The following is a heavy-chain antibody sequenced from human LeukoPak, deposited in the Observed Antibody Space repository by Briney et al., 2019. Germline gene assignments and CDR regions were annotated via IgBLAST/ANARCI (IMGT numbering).Heavy chain of an antibody. CDR2: ISYDGSNK. D-gene: IGHD6-13*01. V-gene: IGHV3-30-3*01. CDR1: GFTFSSYA. CDR3: ARELPPRIAAAGFDY. J-gene: IGHJ4*02. Sequence: GGSLRLSCAASGFTFSSYAMHWVRQAPGKGLEWVAVISYDGSNKYYADSVKGRFTISRDNSKNTLYLQMNSLRAEDTAVYYCARELPPRIAAAGFDYWGQGTLVTVSS.